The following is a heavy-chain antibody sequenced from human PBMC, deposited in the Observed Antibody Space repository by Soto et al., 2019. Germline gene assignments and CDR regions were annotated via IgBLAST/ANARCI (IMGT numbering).Heavy chain of an antibody. CDR2: IYYSGST. CDR1: GGSISSYY. Sequence: PSETLTLTCTVSGGSISSYYWSWIRQPPGKGLEWIGYIYYSGSTNYNPSLKSRVTISVDTSKNQFSLKLSSVTAADTAVYYCARDTEGYDYWGQGTLVTVSS. D-gene: IGHD5-12*01. V-gene: IGHV4-59*01. CDR3: ARDTEGYDY. J-gene: IGHJ4*02.